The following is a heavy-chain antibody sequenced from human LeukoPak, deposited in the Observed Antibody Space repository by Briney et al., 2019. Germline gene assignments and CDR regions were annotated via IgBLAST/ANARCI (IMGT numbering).Heavy chain of an antibody. CDR2: ISGSGGST. J-gene: IGHJ4*02. CDR1: GFTFSSYG. CDR3: AKDRNNGLRYFDWLADY. Sequence: GGSPRLSCAASGFTFSSYGMSWVRQAPGKGLEWVSAISGSGGSTYYADSVKGRFTISRDNSKNTLYLQMNSLRAEDTAVYYCAKDRNNGLRYFDWLADYWGQGTLVTVSS. V-gene: IGHV3-23*01. D-gene: IGHD3-9*01.